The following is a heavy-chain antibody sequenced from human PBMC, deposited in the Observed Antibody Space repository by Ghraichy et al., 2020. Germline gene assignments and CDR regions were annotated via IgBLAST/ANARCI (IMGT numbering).Heavy chain of an antibody. V-gene: IGHV3-30*18. Sequence: GGSLRLSCAASGFTFSSYGMHWVRQAPGKGLEWVAVISYDGSNKYYADSVKGRFTISRDNSKNTLYLQMNSLRAEDTAVYYCAKDLQLLWFGLGGMDVWGQGTTVTVSS. CDR3: AKDLQLLWFGLGGMDV. J-gene: IGHJ6*02. CDR1: GFTFSSYG. CDR2: ISYDGSNK. D-gene: IGHD3-10*01.